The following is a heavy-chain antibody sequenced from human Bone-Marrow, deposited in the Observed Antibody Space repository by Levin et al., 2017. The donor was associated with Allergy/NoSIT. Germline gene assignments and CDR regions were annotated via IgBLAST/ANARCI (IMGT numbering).Heavy chain of an antibody. CDR1: GFRFDNYA. V-gene: IGHV3-23*01. J-gene: IGHJ6*02. CDR3: AKDSTSSMPIYHMDV. Sequence: GGSLRLSCAAAGFRFDNYAMTWVRQAPGKGLEWVSSISGSGMKTYYAGAVRGRFTVSRDKSKKTRYLHINDLRGEDTATYFGAKDSTSSMPIYHMDVWGQGTTVTVSS. D-gene: IGHD2/OR15-2a*01. CDR2: ISGSGMKT.